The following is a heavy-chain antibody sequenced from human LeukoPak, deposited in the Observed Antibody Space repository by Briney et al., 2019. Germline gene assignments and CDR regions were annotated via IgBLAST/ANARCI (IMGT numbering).Heavy chain of an antibody. Sequence: GGSLRLSCAASRFTFSSYGMHWVRQAPGKGLEWVAFIRYDGSNKYYADSVKGRFTISRDNSKNTLYLQMNSLRAEDTAVYYCAKDSSNRGVRGVITYWGQGTLVAVSS. CDR3: AKDSSNRGVRGVITY. D-gene: IGHD3-10*01. V-gene: IGHV3-30*02. CDR2: IRYDGSNK. CDR1: RFTFSSYG. J-gene: IGHJ4*02.